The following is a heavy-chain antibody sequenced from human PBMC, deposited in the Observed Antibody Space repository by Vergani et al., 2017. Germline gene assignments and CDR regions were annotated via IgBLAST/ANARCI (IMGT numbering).Heavy chain of an antibody. J-gene: IGHJ4*02. CDR3: ARDSAVGGTFDS. Sequence: QVQLQQWGAGVVKPSGTLSLTCAVFGESFSSFYWSWIRQPPGKGLEWIGYIYYSGRTDYNPSLESRVTISVDTSKNTFSLKLNSVTAADTAIYYCARDSAVGGTFDSWGQGTLVSVSS. CDR2: IYYSGRT. CDR1: GESFSSFY. V-gene: IGHV4-59*12. D-gene: IGHD1-26*01.